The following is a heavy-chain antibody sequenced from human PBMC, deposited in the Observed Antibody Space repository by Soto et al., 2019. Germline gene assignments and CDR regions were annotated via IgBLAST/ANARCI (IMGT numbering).Heavy chain of an antibody. CDR1: GFTFSSYS. CDR3: ARASTRGYSPPCFDP. J-gene: IGHJ5*02. Sequence: GGSLRLSCAASGFTFSSYSMNWVRQAPGKGLEWVSSISSSSSYIYYADSVKGRFTISRDNAKNSLYLQMNSLRAEDTAVYYCARASTRGYSPPCFDPWGQGTLVTVSS. D-gene: IGHD5-18*01. CDR2: ISSSSSYI. V-gene: IGHV3-21*01.